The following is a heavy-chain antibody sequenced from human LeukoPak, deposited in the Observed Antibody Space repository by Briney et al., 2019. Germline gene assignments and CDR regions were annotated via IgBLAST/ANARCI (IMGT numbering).Heavy chain of an antibody. J-gene: IGHJ4*02. Sequence: AGGSLRLSCAASGFTFSSYAMHWVRQAPGKGLEWVAVISYDGSNKYYADSVKGRFTISRDNSKNTLYLQMNSLRAEDTAVYYCAREKSLWGQGTLVTVSS. V-gene: IGHV3-30*04. CDR1: GFTFSSYA. CDR2: ISYDGSNK. CDR3: AREKSL.